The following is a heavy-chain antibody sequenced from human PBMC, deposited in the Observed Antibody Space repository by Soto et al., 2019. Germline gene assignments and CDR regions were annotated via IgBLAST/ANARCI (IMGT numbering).Heavy chain of an antibody. D-gene: IGHD3-3*01. CDR2: IRSKAYGGTT. J-gene: IGHJ6*02. CDR1: GFTFGDYA. Sequence: EVQLVESGGGLVQPGRSLRLSCTASGFTFGDYAMSWVRQAPGKGLEWVGFIRSKAYGGTTEYAASVKGRFTISRDDSKSIAYLQMNSPKTEDTAVYYCTRAYYDFWSGYYVYYYYGMDVWGQGTTVTVSS. CDR3: TRAYYDFWSGYYVYYYYGMDV. V-gene: IGHV3-49*04.